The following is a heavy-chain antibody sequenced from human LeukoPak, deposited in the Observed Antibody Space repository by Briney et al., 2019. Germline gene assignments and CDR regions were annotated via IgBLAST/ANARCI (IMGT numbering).Heavy chain of an antibody. V-gene: IGHV1-46*01. CDR1: GYTFTNYY. D-gene: IGHD3-16*02. CDR3: ARDIEVADR. CDR2: INPSGGNT. J-gene: IGHJ4*02. Sequence: ASVKVSCKASGYTFTNYYMHWVRQAPGQGLEWMGIINPSGGNTNYAQKFQGRVTMTTDTSTSTAYMELRSLRSDDTAVYYCARDIEVADRWGQGTLVTVSS.